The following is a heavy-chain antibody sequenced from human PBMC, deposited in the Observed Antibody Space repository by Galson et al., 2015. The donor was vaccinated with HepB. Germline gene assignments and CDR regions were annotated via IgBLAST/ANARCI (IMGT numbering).Heavy chain of an antibody. V-gene: IGHV3-9*01. CDR1: GFTFDDYA. Sequence: SLRLSCAASGFTFDDYAMHWVRQAPGKGLEWVSGISWNSGSIGYADSVKGRFTISRDNAKNSLYLQMNSLRAEDTALYYCAKDIKNLHWYFDLWGRGTLVTVSS. CDR2: ISWNSGSI. J-gene: IGHJ2*01. CDR3: AKDIKNLHWYFDL.